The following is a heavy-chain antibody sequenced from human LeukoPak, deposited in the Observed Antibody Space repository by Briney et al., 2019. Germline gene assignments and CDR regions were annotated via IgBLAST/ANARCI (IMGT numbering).Heavy chain of an antibody. V-gene: IGHV4-38-2*02. J-gene: IGHJ5*02. CDR1: GYSISSGYY. D-gene: IGHD6-13*01. CDR3: ARGYSSSWAGYNWFDP. CDR2: IYYSGST. Sequence: PSETLSLTCTVSGYSISSGYYWGWIRQPPGKGLEWIGSIYYSGSTYYNPSLKSRVTISVDTSKNQFSLKLSSVTAADTAVYYCARGYSSSWAGYNWFDPWGQGTLVTVSS.